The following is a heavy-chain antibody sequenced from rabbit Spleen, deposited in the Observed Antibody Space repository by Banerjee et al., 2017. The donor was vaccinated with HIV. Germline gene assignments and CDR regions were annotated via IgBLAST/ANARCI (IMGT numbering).Heavy chain of an antibody. D-gene: IGHD8-1*01. Sequence: QSLEESGGDLVKPGASLTLTCTASGVSFSNNHYMCWVRQAPGKGLEWIACIEGGSSGFTYFASWAKGRFTISKTSSTTVTLQMTSLTAADTATYFCARDSGSSFSSYGMDLWGQGTLVTVS. CDR3: ARDSGSSFSSYGMDL. V-gene: IGHV1S40*01. J-gene: IGHJ6*01. CDR2: IEGGSSGFT. CDR1: GVSFSNNHY.